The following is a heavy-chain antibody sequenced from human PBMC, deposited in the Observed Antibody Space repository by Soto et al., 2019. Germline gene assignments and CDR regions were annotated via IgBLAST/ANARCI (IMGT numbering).Heavy chain of an antibody. V-gene: IGHV3-30-3*01. CDR2: ISYDGNDK. CDR3: ARGGGNYYFHDPFDI. Sequence: QGQLVESGGGVVQQGRSLRLSCAASGFTFSNYALHWVRQAPGKGLEWVALISYDGNDKYYADSVKVRFTISTDTSKDALFLHMSTLRVADTAVYYCARGGGNYYFHDPFDILVQWTIVTVSS. J-gene: IGHJ3*02. CDR1: GFTFSNYA. D-gene: IGHD1-26*01.